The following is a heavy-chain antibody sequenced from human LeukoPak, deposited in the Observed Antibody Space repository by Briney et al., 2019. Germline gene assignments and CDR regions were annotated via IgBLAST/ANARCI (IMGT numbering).Heavy chain of an antibody. V-gene: IGHV1-18*01. CDR3: AIDLGYCSSTSCSPGLKDY. J-gene: IGHJ4*02. CDR2: ISAYNGNT. Sequence: GASVKVSCKASGYTFTSYGISWVRQAPGQGLEWMGWISAYNGNTNYAQKLQGRVTMTTDTSTSTAYMELRSLRSDDTAVYYCAIDLGYCSSTSCSPGLKDYWGQGTLVTVSS. D-gene: IGHD2-2*01. CDR1: GYTFTSYG.